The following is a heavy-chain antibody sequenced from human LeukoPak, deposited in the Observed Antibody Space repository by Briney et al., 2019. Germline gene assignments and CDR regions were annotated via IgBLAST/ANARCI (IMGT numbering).Heavy chain of an antibody. J-gene: IGHJ3*02. CDR2: VGWDGTSV. D-gene: IGHD3-10*01. CDR3: AKGLYGLGTLTYDGFDI. Sequence: GGSLRLSCAASGFRFNAFAIHWVREAPGKGLEWVSGVGWDGTSVAYADSVKGRFTISRDNAQNSVYLQMNSLRIEDTALYYCAKGLYGLGTLTYDGFDIWGQGAMVTVSS. V-gene: IGHV3-9*01. CDR1: GFRFNAFA.